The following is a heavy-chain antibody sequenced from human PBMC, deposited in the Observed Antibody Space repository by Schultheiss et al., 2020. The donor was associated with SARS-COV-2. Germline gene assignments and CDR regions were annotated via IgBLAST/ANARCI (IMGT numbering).Heavy chain of an antibody. Sequence: GESLKISCAASGFTFSSYAMHWVRQAPGKGLEWVSVIYSGGSTYYADSVKGRFTISRDNSKNTLYLQMNSLRAEDTAVYYCASVVMYYYGSGSYGFDPWGQGTLVTVSS. CDR1: GFTFSSYA. V-gene: IGHV3-66*02. CDR2: IYSGGST. D-gene: IGHD3-10*01. CDR3: ASVVMYYYGSGSYGFDP. J-gene: IGHJ5*02.